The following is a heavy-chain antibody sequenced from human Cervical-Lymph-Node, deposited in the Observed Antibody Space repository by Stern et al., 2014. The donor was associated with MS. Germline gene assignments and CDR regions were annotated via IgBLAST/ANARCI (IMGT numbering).Heavy chain of an antibody. Sequence: QLQLQESGPGLVKPSQTLSLTCTVSSGSISSGGYDGAWIRQYPRRGLEWIGYIFSSGSTFYNPSLKSRVTISLDTSKNQFFLRLTSVTAADTAVYYCAREHYYGAGSQHGMDVWGQGTTVTVSS. D-gene: IGHD3-10*01. V-gene: IGHV4-31*03. J-gene: IGHJ6*02. CDR2: IFSSGST. CDR3: AREHYYGAGSQHGMDV. CDR1: SGSISSGGYD.